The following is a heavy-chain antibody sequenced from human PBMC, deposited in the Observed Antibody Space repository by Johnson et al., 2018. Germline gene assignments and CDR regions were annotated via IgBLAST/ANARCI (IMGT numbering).Heavy chain of an antibody. V-gene: IGHV3-7*04. CDR1: GFTFSSYW. CDR3: ARGAAATTCFYCADAFDI. D-gene: IGHD1-26*01. CDR2: IKQDGSEK. Sequence: VQLVQSGGGLVQPGGSLRLSCAASGFTFSSYWMSWVRQAPGKGLEWVANIKQDGSEKYHVDSVKGRFAISRDNAKGSLYLQLNSLRAEDAAVYYCARGAAATTCFYCADAFDIWGQGTMVTVSS. J-gene: IGHJ3*02.